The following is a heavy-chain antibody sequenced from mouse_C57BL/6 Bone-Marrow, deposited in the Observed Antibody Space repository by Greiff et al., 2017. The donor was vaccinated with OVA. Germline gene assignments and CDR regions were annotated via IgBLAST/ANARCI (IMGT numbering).Heavy chain of an antibody. CDR1: GYAFTNYL. CDR3: ARRPHWYFDV. CDR2: INPGSGGT. Sequence: VQLQQSGAELVRPGTSVKVSCKASGYAFTNYLIEWVKQRPGQGLEWIGVINPGSGGTNYNEKFKGKATLTADKSSSTAYMQLSSLTSEDSAVYFCARRPHWYFDVWGTGTTVTVSS. V-gene: IGHV1-54*01. J-gene: IGHJ1*03.